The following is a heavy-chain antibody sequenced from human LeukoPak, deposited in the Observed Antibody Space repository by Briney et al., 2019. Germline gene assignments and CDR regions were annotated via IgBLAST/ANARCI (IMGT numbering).Heavy chain of an antibody. D-gene: IGHD2-21*01. CDR3: ARGLCGGDCYDY. CDR1: GFTFSDYH. J-gene: IGHJ4*02. V-gene: IGHV3-21*01. CDR2: ISSSSTHV. Sequence: GGSLRLSCVASGFTFSDYHINWVRQAPGKGLEWVSSISSSSTHVYYADSVKGRFTTSRDNAKNSLYLQMNSLRAEDTAVYYCARGLCGGDCYDYWGQGTLVTVSS.